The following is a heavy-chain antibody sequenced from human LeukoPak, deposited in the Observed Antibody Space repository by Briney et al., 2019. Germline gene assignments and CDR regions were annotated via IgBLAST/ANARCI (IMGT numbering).Heavy chain of an antibody. V-gene: IGHV4-39*01. J-gene: IGHJ4*02. D-gene: IGHD3-3*01. Sequence: SDPLSLTCTVSGDSISYTSYFWGWIRQPPGKGLEWIGSIRYSGNTYYNPSLTSHVTISLDTSKTDVSLQLSSLTAADTAVYYGARQSTLFGVVLNAFDYWGQGALVTVSS. CDR3: ARQSTLFGVVLNAFDY. CDR2: IRYSGNT. CDR1: GDSISYTSYF.